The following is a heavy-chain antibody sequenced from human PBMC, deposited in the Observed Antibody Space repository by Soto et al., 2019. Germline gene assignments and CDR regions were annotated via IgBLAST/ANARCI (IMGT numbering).Heavy chain of an antibody. J-gene: IGHJ4*02. Sequence: QVQLVQSGAEVQKPGASVKVSCKTSDYIITAYAISWVRQAPGQGLEWMGWISTHNGNTLSAPKFQGRLTMTTDTSTSTASMELRSLRSDDTAIYYCARLLSRQGSSLGYWGQGSLVTVSS. CDR3: ARLLSRQGSSLGY. V-gene: IGHV1-18*01. CDR1: DYIITAYA. CDR2: ISTHNGNT. D-gene: IGHD1-26*01.